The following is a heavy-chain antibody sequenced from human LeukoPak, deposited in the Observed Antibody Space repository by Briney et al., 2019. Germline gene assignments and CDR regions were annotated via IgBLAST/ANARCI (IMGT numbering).Heavy chain of an antibody. D-gene: IGHD3-22*01. Sequence: PGRSLRLSCAASGFTFSSYAMHWVRQAPGKGLEWVAVISYDGSNKYYADSVKGRFTISRDNSKNTLYLQMNSLRAEDTAVYYCAKLWGGSLVVVTDWGQGTLVTVSS. CDR2: ISYDGSNK. J-gene: IGHJ4*02. CDR3: AKLWGGSLVVVTD. CDR1: GFTFSSYA. V-gene: IGHV3-30*04.